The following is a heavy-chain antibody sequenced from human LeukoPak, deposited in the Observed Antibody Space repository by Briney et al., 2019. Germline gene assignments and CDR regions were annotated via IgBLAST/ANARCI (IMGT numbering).Heavy chain of an antibody. CDR3: AKVATMIVVVRGPLDY. CDR1: GFTFSSYA. V-gene: IGHV3-23*01. D-gene: IGHD3-22*01. J-gene: IGHJ4*02. Sequence: GGSLRLSCAASGFTFSSYAMSWVRQAPGKGLEWVSAISGSGGSTYYADSVKGRFTISRDNSKNTLYLQMNSLRVEDTALYYCAKVATMIVVVRGPLDYWGQGTLVTVSS. CDR2: ISGSGGST.